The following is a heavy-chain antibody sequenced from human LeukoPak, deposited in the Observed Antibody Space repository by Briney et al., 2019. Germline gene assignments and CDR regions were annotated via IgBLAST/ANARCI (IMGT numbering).Heavy chain of an antibody. CDR3: ARGNRLAAAAKLGRFDP. CDR1: GGSISSYF. D-gene: IGHD6-13*01. Sequence: SETLSLTCTVSGGSISSYFWSWIRQPPGKGLEWIGYISYTGSSSYNPSLKSRLTISVDTAKNQFSLKLSSVTAADTAVYYCARGNRLAAAAKLGRFDPWGQGTLVTVSS. V-gene: IGHV4-59*12. J-gene: IGHJ5*02. CDR2: ISYTGSS.